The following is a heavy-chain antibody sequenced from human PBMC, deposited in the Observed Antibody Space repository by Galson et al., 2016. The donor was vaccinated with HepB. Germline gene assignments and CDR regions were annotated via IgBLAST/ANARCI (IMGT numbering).Heavy chain of an antibody. Sequence: LSLTCAVYGGSFSGYNWTWIRQPPGKGLEWIGEIHHGGSTIYNPSLKSRVTISVDTSKNQLSLSLRSVTAADTAMYYCARPRSGPVGGNYYMDVWGQGTTVTISS. CDR2: IHHGGST. J-gene: IGHJ6*02. CDR1: GGSFSGYN. CDR3: ARPRSGPVGGNYYMDV. D-gene: IGHD6-19*01. V-gene: IGHV4-34*01.